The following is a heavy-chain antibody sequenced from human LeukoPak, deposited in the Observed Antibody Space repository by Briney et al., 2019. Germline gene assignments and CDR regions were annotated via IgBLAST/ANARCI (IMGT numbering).Heavy chain of an antibody. CDR2: ISAYNGNT. J-gene: IGHJ6*02. CDR3: ARDRLGHCSGGSCYDPYYYYGMDV. CDR1: GYTFTSYG. D-gene: IGHD2-15*01. V-gene: IGHV1-18*01. Sequence: RWASVKVSCKASGYTFTSYGISWVRQAPGQGLEWMGWISAYNGNTNYAQKLQGRVTMTTDTSTSTAYMELRSLRSDDTAVYYCARDRLGHCSGGSCYDPYYYYGMDVWGQGTTVTVSS.